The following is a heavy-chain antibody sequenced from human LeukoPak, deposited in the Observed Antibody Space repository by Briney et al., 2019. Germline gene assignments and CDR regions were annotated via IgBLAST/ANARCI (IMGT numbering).Heavy chain of an antibody. J-gene: IGHJ4*02. CDR2: ISGSADST. D-gene: IGHD3-22*01. CDR1: GFTFNSFA. CDR3: AREGGGHYDTSGYYPFDY. Sequence: GGSLRLSCAASGFTFNSFAVNWVRQAPGKGLEWVSGISGSADSTYYADSVKGRFTISRDNSKNTLYLQMNSLRTEDTAVYYCAREGGGHYDTSGYYPFDYWGQGTLVTVSS. V-gene: IGHV3-23*01.